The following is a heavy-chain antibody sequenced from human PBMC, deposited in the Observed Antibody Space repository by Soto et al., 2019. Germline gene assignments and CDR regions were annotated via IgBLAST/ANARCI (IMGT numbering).Heavy chain of an antibody. J-gene: IGHJ6*02. Sequence: GESLKISCKGSGYSFTSYWISWVRQMPGKGLEWMGRIDPSDSYTNYSPAFQGHVTISADKSISTAYLQWSGLKASDTAMYYCARHHNSYHSSPLYYYYSSPMDVWGQGTTVTVSS. V-gene: IGHV5-10-1*01. CDR2: IDPSDSYT. D-gene: IGHD3-22*01. CDR3: ARHHNSYHSSPLYYYYSSPMDV. CDR1: GYSFTSYW.